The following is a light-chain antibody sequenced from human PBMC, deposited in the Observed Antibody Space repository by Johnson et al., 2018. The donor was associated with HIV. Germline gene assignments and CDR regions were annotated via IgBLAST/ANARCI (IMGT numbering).Light chain of an antibody. CDR1: SSNIGNNY. V-gene: IGLV1-51*02. Sequence: QSVLTQPPSVSAAPGQKVTISCSGSSSNIGNNYVSWYQQLPGTAPKLLIYENNKRPSGIPDRFSGSKSDTSATLGITGLQTGDEADSYLRTWDNSLETVGVFGAGTKVTVL. CDR3: RTWDNSLETVGV. CDR2: ENN. J-gene: IGLJ1*01.